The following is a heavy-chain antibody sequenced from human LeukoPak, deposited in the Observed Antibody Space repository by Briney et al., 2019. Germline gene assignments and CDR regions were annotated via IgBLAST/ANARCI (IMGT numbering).Heavy chain of an antibody. Sequence: SVKVSCKASGGTFSSYAISWVRQAPGQGLEWMGRIIPILGIANYAQKFQGRVTIAADKSTSTAYMELSSLRSEDTAVYYCAREYTAMAYDYWGQGNLVTVSS. V-gene: IGHV1-69*04. J-gene: IGHJ4*02. CDR3: AREYTAMAYDY. D-gene: IGHD5-18*01. CDR1: GGTFSSYA. CDR2: IIPILGIA.